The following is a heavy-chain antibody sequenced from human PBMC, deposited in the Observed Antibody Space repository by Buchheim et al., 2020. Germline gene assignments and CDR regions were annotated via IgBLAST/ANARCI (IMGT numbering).Heavy chain of an antibody. D-gene: IGHD6-19*01. CDR3: ARFDSSGWYWVDY. Sequence: QVQLQQWGAGLLKPSETLSLTCAVYGGSFSGYYWSWIRQPPGKGLEWIGEINHSGSTDYNPSLKSRVTISVDTSKNQFSLKLSSVTAADTAVYYCARFDSSGWYWVDYWGQGTL. CDR2: INHSGST. V-gene: IGHV4-34*01. CDR1: GGSFSGYY. J-gene: IGHJ4*02.